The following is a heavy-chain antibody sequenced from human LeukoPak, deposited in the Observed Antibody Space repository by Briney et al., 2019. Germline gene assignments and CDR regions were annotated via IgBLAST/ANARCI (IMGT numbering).Heavy chain of an antibody. CDR1: GYSFTSYW. J-gene: IGHJ5*02. Sequence: GESLKISYKGSGYSFTSYWIGCVRQRPGKGLEWMGIIYPGDSDTRYSPSFQGQVTISADKSISTAYLQWSSLKASDTAMYYCAGRRWLHHGWFDPWGQGTLVTASS. V-gene: IGHV5-51*01. D-gene: IGHD5-24*01. CDR3: AGRRWLHHGWFDP. CDR2: IYPGDSDT.